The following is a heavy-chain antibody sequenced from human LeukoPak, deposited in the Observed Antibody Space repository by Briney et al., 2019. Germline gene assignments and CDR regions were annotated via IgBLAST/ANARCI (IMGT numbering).Heavy chain of an antibody. D-gene: IGHD3-9*01. CDR1: GYTFTGYY. V-gene: IGHV1-2*02. J-gene: IGHJ4*02. Sequence: ASVKVPCKASGYTFTGYYMHWVRQAPGQGLEWMGWINPNNGGTNYAQKLQGRVTMTRDTSISTAYMELSRLRSDDTAVYYCARDREDILTGYDYWGQGTLVTVSS. CDR2: INPNNGGT. CDR3: ARDREDILTGYDY.